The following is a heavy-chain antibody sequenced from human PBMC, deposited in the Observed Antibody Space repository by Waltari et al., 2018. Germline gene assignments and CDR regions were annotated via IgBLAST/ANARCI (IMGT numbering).Heavy chain of an antibody. V-gene: IGHV1-69*14. CDR2: IIPIFGTA. J-gene: IGHJ5*02. CDR1: GGTSSSYA. Sequence: QVQLVQSGAEVKKPGSSVKVSCKASGGTSSSYAISWVRQAPGQGLEWMGRIIPIFGTANYAQKCQGRVTITADKSTSTAYMELSSLRSEDTAVYYCAIDCSSTSCHSINWFDPWGQGTLVTVSS. CDR3: AIDCSSTSCHSINWFDP. D-gene: IGHD2-2*01.